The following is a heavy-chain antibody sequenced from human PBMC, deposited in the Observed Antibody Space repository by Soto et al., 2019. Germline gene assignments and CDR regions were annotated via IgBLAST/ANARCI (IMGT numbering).Heavy chain of an antibody. V-gene: IGHV4-30-2*01. Sequence: NPSETLSLTCAVSGGSISSGGYSWSWIRQPPGKGLEWIGYIYHSGSTHYNPSLKSRVTISVDRSKNPFSLKLSSVTAADTAVYYCALGYCSSTSCSYGMDVWGQGTTVTVSS. D-gene: IGHD2-2*01. CDR2: IYHSGST. CDR1: GGSISSGGYS. CDR3: ALGYCSSTSCSYGMDV. J-gene: IGHJ6*02.